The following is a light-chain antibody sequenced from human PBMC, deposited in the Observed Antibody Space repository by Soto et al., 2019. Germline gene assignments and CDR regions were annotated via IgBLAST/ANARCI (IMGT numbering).Light chain of an antibody. Sequence: QSALTQPASVSGSPGQSITISCTGTSSDVGAYDLVSWYQQHPGKAPKFLIYGGNKRPSGVSNRFSGSKSGNTASLTIFGLQAEDAADYHCCSYAGGATSVCGGGTKLTVL. J-gene: IGLJ2*01. CDR1: SSDVGAYDL. CDR2: GGN. V-gene: IGLV2-23*01. CDR3: CSYAGGATSV.